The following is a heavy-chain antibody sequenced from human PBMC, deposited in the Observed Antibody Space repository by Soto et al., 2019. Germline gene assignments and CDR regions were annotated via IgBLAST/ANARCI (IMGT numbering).Heavy chain of an antibody. CDR1: GFTISSNY. V-gene: IGHV3-53*01. D-gene: IGHD5-12*01. J-gene: IGHJ5*02. Sequence: GGSLRLSCTASGFTISSNYMSWVLQAPGKGLAWVSVIYSGSSTYYADSVKCRFTITRDNTKNTLYVQMNSLRAEHTAVYYCARDLQATCVGWFGTWGQGTLVTVSS. CDR3: ARDLQATCVGWFGT. CDR2: IYSGSST.